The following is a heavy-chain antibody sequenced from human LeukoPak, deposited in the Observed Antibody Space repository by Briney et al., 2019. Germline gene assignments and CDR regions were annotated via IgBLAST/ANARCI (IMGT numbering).Heavy chain of an antibody. CDR3: ARDDSGSYYFDS. J-gene: IGHJ4*02. CDR1: GGSLSGYF. Sequence: SETLSLTCTVSGGSLSGYFWSWIRQPPGKGLEWIAYIYYSGSTNYNPPLKSRVTISLDTAKNQFSLKLTSVTAADTAVYYCARDDSGSYYFDSWGQGTLVAVCS. CDR2: IYYSGST. D-gene: IGHD6-19*01. V-gene: IGHV4-59*01.